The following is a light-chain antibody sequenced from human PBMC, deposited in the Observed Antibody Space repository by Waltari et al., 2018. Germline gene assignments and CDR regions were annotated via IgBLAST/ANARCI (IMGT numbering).Light chain of an antibody. J-gene: IGLJ2*01. CDR3: YSTDRTGKQRV. V-gene: IGLV3-10*01. CDR2: ADN. Sequence: SYELTQPPSVSVSPGQTARITCSGDALPNKYGYWYQQKSGQAPVLVIYADNKRRSGIPEGFSGSSSGTMVTLTISGAQVEDEGDYYCYSTDRTGKQRVFGGGTKLTVL. CDR1: ALPNKY.